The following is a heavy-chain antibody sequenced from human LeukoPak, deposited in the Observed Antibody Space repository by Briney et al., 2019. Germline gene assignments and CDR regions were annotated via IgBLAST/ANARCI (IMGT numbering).Heavy chain of an antibody. Sequence: GGSLRLSCAASGFTFSSYSMNWVRQAPGKGLEWVSSISSSSSYIYYADSVKGRFTISRDNAKNSLYLQMNSLRAEDTAVYYCARAGRPSGYDPDYYYYGMDVWGQGTTVTVSS. D-gene: IGHD5-12*01. V-gene: IGHV3-21*01. CDR2: ISSSSSYI. CDR3: ARAGRPSGYDPDYYYYGMDV. CDR1: GFTFSSYS. J-gene: IGHJ6*02.